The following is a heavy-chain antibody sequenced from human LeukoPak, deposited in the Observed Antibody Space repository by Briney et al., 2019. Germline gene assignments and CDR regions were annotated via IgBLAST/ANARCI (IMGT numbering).Heavy chain of an antibody. J-gene: IGHJ4*02. Sequence: PSETLSLTCTVSGGSISSSSYYWGWIRQPPGKGLEWIGSIYYSGSTYYNPSLKSRVTISVDTSKNQFSLKLSSVTAADTAVYYCASTASYDSSGYYKDWGQGTLVTVSS. V-gene: IGHV4-39*07. CDR3: ASTASYDSSGYYKD. CDR1: GGSISSSSYY. CDR2: IYYSGST. D-gene: IGHD3-22*01.